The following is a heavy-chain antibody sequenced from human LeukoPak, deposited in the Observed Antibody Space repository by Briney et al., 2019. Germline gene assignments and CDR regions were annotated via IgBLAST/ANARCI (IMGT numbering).Heavy chain of an antibody. D-gene: IGHD6-19*01. CDR3: ARGPPQWLVGVFNWFDP. V-gene: IGHV3-48*01. Sequence: GGSLRLSCAASGFTFSSYSMNWVRQAPGKGLEWISYISSSTSSIYYADSVKGRFTISRDNVKNSLYLQMNSLRAEDTAVYYCARGPPQWLVGVFNWFDPWGQGTLVIVSS. J-gene: IGHJ5*02. CDR1: GFTFSSYS. CDR2: ISSSTSSI.